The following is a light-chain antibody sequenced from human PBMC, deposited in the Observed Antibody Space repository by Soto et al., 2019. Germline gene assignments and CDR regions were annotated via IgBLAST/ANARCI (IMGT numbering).Light chain of an antibody. CDR2: DAS. CDR1: QSISTW. V-gene: IGKV1-5*01. J-gene: IGKJ1*01. Sequence: YVGDRFPITCRASQSISTWLAWYQQRPGKAPKLLIYDASSLESGVPARFSGSGSGTEFTLSISFLQPQDFATDYAEQSQRSWTSAQGTKV. CDR3: EQSQRSWT.